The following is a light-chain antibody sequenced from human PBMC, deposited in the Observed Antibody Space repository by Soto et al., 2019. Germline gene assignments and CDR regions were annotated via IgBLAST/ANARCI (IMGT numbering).Light chain of an antibody. V-gene: IGLV2-14*03. CDR3: SSYTTSNTRQIV. CDR1: SSDVGGYNY. Sequence: QSVLTRPSSVSGAAGQAINISCTGTSSDVGGYNYVSWYQHHPGKAPKLIIYDVSNWPSGVSNPFSGSKSGNTASLTISGLQPEDEADYYCSSYTTSNTRQIVFGTGTKVTVL. CDR2: DVS. J-gene: IGLJ1*01.